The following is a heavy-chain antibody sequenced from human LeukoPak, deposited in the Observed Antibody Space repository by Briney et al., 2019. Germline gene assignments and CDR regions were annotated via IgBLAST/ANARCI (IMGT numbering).Heavy chain of an antibody. V-gene: IGHV3-74*01. D-gene: IGHD3-10*01. Sequence: AGSLRLSCAASGFTFNTYWMHWVRQGPGKGLVWVSRIRSDGSSTSYADSVRGRFTISRDNAKNTLYLQMNSLRAEDTAVYYCAGVLGVRDLAYFDYWGHGTWSPSPQ. CDR3: AGVLGVRDLAYFDY. CDR1: GFTFNTYW. CDR2: IRSDGSST. J-gene: IGHJ4*01.